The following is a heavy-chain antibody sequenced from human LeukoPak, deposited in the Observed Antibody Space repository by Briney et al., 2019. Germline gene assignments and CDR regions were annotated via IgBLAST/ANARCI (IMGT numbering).Heavy chain of an antibody. J-gene: IGHJ4*02. D-gene: IGHD6-13*01. Sequence: GESLKISCKGSGYSFTSYWIGWVRQMPGKGLEWMGIIYPGDSDTRYSPSFQGQVTISADKSISTAYLQWSSPKASDTAMYYCTRQMIAAAGKGSFDYWGQGTLVTVSS. CDR3: TRQMIAAAGKGSFDY. CDR2: IYPGDSDT. V-gene: IGHV5-51*01. CDR1: GYSFTSYW.